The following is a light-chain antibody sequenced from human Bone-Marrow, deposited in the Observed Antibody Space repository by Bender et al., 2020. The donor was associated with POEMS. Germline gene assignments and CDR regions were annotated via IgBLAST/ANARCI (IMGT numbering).Light chain of an antibody. CDR3: SSFTTSTSYV. CDR1: SSDIGAFDY. V-gene: IGLV2-14*03. J-gene: IGLJ1*01. CDR2: DVT. Sequence: QSALTQPASVSASPGQSITISCIGTSSDIGAFDYVSWYQHRPGMAPKLIIHDVTNRPSGVSWRFSAFKSGNTASLTISELQAGDEADYYCSSFTTSTSYVFGTGTKLTVL.